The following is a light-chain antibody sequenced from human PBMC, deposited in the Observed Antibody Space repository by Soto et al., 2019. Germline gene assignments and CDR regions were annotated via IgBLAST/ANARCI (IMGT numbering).Light chain of an antibody. CDR2: AAS. Sequence: DIQMTQSPSSVSASVGDRVTITCRASQGISSWLAWYQQKPGKAPKLLIYAASSLQSGVPSRFRGNGSGTDFPPRISKLQPEDFATYYCQQANRFPRTFGQGTKVEIK. CDR1: QGISSW. V-gene: IGKV1-12*01. J-gene: IGKJ1*01. CDR3: QQANRFPRT.